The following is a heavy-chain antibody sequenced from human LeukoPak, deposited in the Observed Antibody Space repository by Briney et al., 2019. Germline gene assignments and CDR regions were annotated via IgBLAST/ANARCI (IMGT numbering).Heavy chain of an antibody. CDR1: GGSISSNY. Sequence: SETLSLTCTVSGGSISSNYWSWIRQPPGKGLEWIGYIYYSGSTNYNPSLKSRVTISVDTSKNQFSLKLSSVTAADTAVYYCASYYDSSGYFDYWGQGTLVTVSS. J-gene: IGHJ4*02. V-gene: IGHV4-59*08. CDR2: IYYSGST. CDR3: ASYYDSSGYFDY. D-gene: IGHD3-22*01.